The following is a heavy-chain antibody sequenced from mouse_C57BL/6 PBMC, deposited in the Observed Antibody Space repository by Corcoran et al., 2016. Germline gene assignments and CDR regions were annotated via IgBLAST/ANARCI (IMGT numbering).Heavy chain of an antibody. CDR2: INPNNGGT. V-gene: IGHV1-18*01. D-gene: IGHD2-4*01. Sequence: EVQLQQSGPELVKPGASVKIPCKASGYTFPDYNMDWVKQSHGKSLEWIGDINPNNGGTIYNQKFKGKATLTVDKSSSTAYMELNSLTSEDSAVYYCARGTMITTYFDYWGQGTTLTVSS. J-gene: IGHJ2*01. CDR3: ARGTMITTYFDY. CDR1: GYTFPDYN.